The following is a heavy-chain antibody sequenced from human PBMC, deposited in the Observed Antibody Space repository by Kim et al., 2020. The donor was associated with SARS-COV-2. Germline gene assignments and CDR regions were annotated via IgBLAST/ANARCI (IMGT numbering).Heavy chain of an antibody. CDR3: ARVGVTMVRGAFDY. CDR2: IYHSGST. D-gene: IGHD3-10*01. J-gene: IGHJ4*02. CDR1: GYSISSGYY. V-gene: IGHV4-38-2*02. Sequence: SETLSLTCTVSGYSISSGYYWGWIRQPPGKGLEWIGSIYHSGSTYYNPSLKSRVTISVDTSKNQFSLKLSSVTAADTAVYYCARVGVTMVRGAFDYWGQG.